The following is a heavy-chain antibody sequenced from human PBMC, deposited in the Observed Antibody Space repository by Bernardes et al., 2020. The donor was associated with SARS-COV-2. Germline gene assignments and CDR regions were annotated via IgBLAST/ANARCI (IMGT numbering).Heavy chain of an antibody. CDR1: GYTFTSYS. D-gene: IGHD6-19*01. CDR3: ARDLGQWLVGQYFDY. V-gene: IGHV1-18*04. Sequence: ASVKVSCKASGYTFTSYSISWVRQAPGQGLEWMGWISAYNGKTHLAQSLQGRVTLTTDTSTSTAYMDLRSLRSDDTAIYYCARDLGQWLVGQYFDYWGQGTLVTVSS. CDR2: ISAYNGKT. J-gene: IGHJ4*02.